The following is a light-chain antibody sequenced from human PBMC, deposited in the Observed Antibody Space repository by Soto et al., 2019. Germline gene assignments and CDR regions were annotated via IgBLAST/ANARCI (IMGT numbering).Light chain of an antibody. V-gene: IGKV1-39*01. CDR3: QQYNSYSPRT. CDR1: QSISNY. J-gene: IGKJ1*01. Sequence: IQLTQSPSSLSASVGDRVTITCRASQSISNYLNWYQQKPGKVPKLLIYAASSLQGGVPSRFSGSGSGTEFTLTISSLQPDDFATYYCQQYNSYSPRTFGQGTKVDI. CDR2: AAS.